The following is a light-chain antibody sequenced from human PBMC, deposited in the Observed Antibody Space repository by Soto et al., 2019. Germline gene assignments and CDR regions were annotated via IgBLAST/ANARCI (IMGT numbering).Light chain of an antibody. Sequence: IQMTQSPSPLSASVGDRVDITCRTSQSVSSYLNWYQAKPGKAPKLLIYEASSLESGVPSRFSGSGSGTDFTLTISSLQPEDSATYYCQQSYSTPPFTFGPGTKVDIK. CDR3: QQSYSTPPFT. V-gene: IGKV1-39*01. J-gene: IGKJ3*01. CDR1: QSVSSY. CDR2: EAS.